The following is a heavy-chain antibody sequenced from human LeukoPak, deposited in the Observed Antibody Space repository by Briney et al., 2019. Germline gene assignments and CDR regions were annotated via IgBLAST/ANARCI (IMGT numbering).Heavy chain of an antibody. V-gene: IGHV3-66*02. J-gene: IGHJ4*02. CDR1: GFTVSSNY. Sequence: GGSLRLSCAASGFTVSSNYMNWVRQAPRKGLEWVSVIFISGSTYYADSVKGRFTISRDNSKNTLYLQMNSLRVEDTAVYYCASIRFLEWLLSHFDYWGQGTLVTVSS. CDR2: IFISGST. D-gene: IGHD3-3*01. CDR3: ASIRFLEWLLSHFDY.